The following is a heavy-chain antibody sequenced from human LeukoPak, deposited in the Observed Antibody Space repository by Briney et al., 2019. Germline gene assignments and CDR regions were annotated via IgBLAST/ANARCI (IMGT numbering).Heavy chain of an antibody. J-gene: IGHJ5*02. D-gene: IGHD1-26*01. V-gene: IGHV3-43*02. CDR2: ISGDGGST. Sequence: GGSLRLSCAASGFTFDDYAMHWVRQAPGKGLEWVSLISGDGGSTYYADSVKGRFTISRDNSKNSLYLQMNSLRTEDTALYYCAKDRIVGATTGWFDPWGQGTLVTVPS. CDR3: AKDRIVGATTGWFDP. CDR1: GFTFDDYA.